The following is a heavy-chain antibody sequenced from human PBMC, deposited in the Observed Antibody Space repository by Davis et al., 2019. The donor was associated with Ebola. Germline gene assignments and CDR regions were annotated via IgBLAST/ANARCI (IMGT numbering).Heavy chain of an antibody. D-gene: IGHD7-27*01. CDR3: ARPSWGPYYYYGMDV. Sequence: PGGSLRLSCAASGFTFSTYAMHWVRQAPGKGLEWEAVISYDGSNKYYADSVKGRFTISRDNSKNTLYLQMNSLRAEDTAVYYCARPSWGPYYYYGMDVWGKGTTVTVSS. V-gene: IGHV3-30-3*01. J-gene: IGHJ6*04. CDR2: ISYDGSNK. CDR1: GFTFSTYA.